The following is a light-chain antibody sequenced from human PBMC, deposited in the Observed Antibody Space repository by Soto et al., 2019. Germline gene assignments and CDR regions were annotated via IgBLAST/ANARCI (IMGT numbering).Light chain of an antibody. CDR2: DSN. CDR3: GTWDSSLSAVV. J-gene: IGLJ2*01. CDR1: SSNIGSNY. Sequence: QSVLTQPPSVSAAPRQKVTISCSGSSSNIGSNYVSWYQQLPGTAPKLLIYDSNKRPSGIPDRFSGSKSGTSATLGITGLQTGDEADYYCGTWDSSLSAVVFGGGTKLTVL. V-gene: IGLV1-51*01.